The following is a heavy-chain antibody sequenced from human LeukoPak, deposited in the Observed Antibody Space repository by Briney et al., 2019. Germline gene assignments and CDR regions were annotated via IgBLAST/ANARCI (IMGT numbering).Heavy chain of an antibody. CDR2: IYSGGTT. V-gene: IGHV3-53*01. J-gene: IGHJ3*02. D-gene: IGHD4-17*01. CDR1: GFTFSSYA. CDR3: ARGPVTRFEI. Sequence: GGSLRLSCAASGFTFSSYAMSWVRQAPGKGLEWVSVIYSGGTTYYADSVKGRFTISRDNSNNTLYLQMNSLGAEDTAVYYCARGPVTRFEIWGQGTMVTVSS.